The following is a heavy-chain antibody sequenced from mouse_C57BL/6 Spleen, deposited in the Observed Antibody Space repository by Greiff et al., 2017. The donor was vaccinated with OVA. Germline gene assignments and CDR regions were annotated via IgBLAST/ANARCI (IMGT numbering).Heavy chain of an antibody. J-gene: IGHJ2*01. D-gene: IGHD1-1*01. CDR3: ARWDYGSSYGNYFDY. CDR2: INPNNGGT. V-gene: IGHV1-22*01. CDR1: GYTFTDYN. Sequence: VQMKESGPELVKPGASVKMSCKASGYTFTDYNMHWVKQSHGKSLEWIGYINPNNGGTSYNQKFKGKATLTVNKSSSTAYMELRSLTSEDSAVYYCARWDYGSSYGNYFDYWGQGTTLTVSS.